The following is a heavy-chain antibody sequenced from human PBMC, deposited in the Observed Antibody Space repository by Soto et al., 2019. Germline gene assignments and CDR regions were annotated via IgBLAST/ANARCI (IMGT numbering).Heavy chain of an antibody. CDR2: IMPVFRRP. D-gene: IGHD1-1*01. CDR1: GGTFRTSA. CDR3: ARDKDRLQLGGNYYFILDV. V-gene: IGHV1-69*12. Sequence: QVQLVQSGAEVKKPGSSVKVSCKASGGTFRTSAISWVRQAPGQGLEWVGGIMPVFRRPKYAQNFQDRVTITAEESTSTAYMELNLLRSDDTAVYYCARDKDRLQLGGNYYFILDVWGQGTAVTVSS. J-gene: IGHJ6*02.